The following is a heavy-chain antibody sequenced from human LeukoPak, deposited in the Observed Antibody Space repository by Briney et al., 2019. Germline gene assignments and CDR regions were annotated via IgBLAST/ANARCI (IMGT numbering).Heavy chain of an antibody. CDR2: LSDDGIT. CDR3: GRGSGL. J-gene: IGHJ4*02. CDR1: GFSVSGNF. V-gene: IGHV3-53*01. Sequence: PGGSLRLSCAASGFSVSGNFMSWVRQAPGRGLECVSVLSDDGITYYAESVKGRFTISRDSSKNMVYLHMTSLRVADTAVCYCGRGSGLWGQGTLLTVSS.